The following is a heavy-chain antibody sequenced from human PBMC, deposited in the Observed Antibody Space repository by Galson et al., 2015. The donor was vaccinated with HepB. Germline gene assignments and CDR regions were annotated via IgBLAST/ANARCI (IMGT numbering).Heavy chain of an antibody. Sequence: SLKVSCKASGGTFSSYAISWVRQAPGQGLEWVGGIIPIVSTAYYAQPFQGRVTITADESTNTAYMELSSLRSEDTAVYYCAREEIICFSYYAIDIWGQGTTVTVSS. D-gene: IGHD2-15*01. V-gene: IGHV1-69*13. J-gene: IGHJ6*02. CDR1: GGTFSSYA. CDR2: IIPIVSTA. CDR3: AREEIICFSYYAIDI.